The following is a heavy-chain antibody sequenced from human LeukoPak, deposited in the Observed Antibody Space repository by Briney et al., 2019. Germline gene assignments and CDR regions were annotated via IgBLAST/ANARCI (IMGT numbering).Heavy chain of an antibody. CDR3: ARVLYSSGWYEGYDS. J-gene: IGHJ5*01. D-gene: IGHD6-19*01. CDR2: ISSSSSYL. V-gene: IGHV3-21*01. Sequence: GGSLRLSCAAPGFTFSSYTMNWVRQAPGKGLEWVSSISSSSSYLYYADSLKGRFTISRDNAKNSLHLQMNSLRAEDTAVYYCARVLYSSGWYEGYDSWGQGTLVTVSS. CDR1: GFTFSSYT.